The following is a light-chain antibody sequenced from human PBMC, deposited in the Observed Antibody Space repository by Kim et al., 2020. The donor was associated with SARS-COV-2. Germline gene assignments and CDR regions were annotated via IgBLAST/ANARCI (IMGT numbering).Light chain of an antibody. Sequence: DIQMTQSPSSLSASVGDRVTIACRASQSISGYLSWYQQKPGKAPKVLIHDASSLQTGVPSRFSGSGSGTDFTLTISSLQPEDFATYYCQQSYTVLPLTFGGGTKVEI. CDR2: DAS. V-gene: IGKV1-39*01. CDR3: QQSYTVLPLT. CDR1: QSISGY. J-gene: IGKJ4*01.